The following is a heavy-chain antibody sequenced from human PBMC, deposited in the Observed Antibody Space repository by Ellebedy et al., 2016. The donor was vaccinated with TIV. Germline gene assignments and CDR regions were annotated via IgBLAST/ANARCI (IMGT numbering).Heavy chain of an antibody. V-gene: IGHV3-23*01. D-gene: IGHD1-26*01. Sequence: GESLKISCVASGFTFSSYAMSWVRQAPGKGLDCVSAISGTGSSTTHYADSVKGRFTISRDNSKNTLYLQMNSLRAEDTAVYFCARSRGVGYWGQGTLVTVSS. CDR3: ARSRGVGY. CDR1: GFTFSSYA. CDR2: ISGTGSSTT. J-gene: IGHJ4*02.